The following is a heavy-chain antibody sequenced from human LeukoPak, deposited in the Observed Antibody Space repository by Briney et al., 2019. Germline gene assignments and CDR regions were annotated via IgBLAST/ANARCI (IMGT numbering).Heavy chain of an antibody. CDR2: IIPILGIA. CDR3: ARAVGSSGWYRHNWFDP. CDR1: GYSFINYG. Sequence: SVKVSCKASGYSFINYGVSWVRQAPGQGLEWMGRIIPILGIANYAQKFQGRVTITADKSTSTAYMELSSLRSEDTAVYYCARAVGSSGWYRHNWFDPWGQGTLVTVSS. D-gene: IGHD6-19*01. J-gene: IGHJ5*02. V-gene: IGHV1-69*04.